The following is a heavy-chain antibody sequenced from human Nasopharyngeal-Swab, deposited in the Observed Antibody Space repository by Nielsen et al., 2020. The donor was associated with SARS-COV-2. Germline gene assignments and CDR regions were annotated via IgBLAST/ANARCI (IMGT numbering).Heavy chain of an antibody. V-gene: IGHV4-34*01. CDR2: INHSGST. J-gene: IGHJ5*02. Sequence: WIRQPPGKGLEWIGEINHSGSTNYNPPLKSRVTISVDTSKNQFSLKLSSVTAADTAVYYCARGIVRIAARPRGNWFDPWGQGTLVTVSS. CDR3: ARGIVRIAARPRGNWFDP. D-gene: IGHD6-6*01.